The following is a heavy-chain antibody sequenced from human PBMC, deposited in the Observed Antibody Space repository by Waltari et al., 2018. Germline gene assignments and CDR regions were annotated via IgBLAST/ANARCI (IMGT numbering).Heavy chain of an antibody. J-gene: IGHJ4*02. CDR1: GFTFSTYW. CDR3: ARDRLIRFGGVDY. D-gene: IGHD3-16*01. Sequence: EVQLVESGGGLVQPGGSLRLSCAASGFTFSTYWMSWVRQAPGKGLEWVANINQDGIEQYYVDSVKGRFTISRDNAKNSLYLQMNSLRAEDTAVYYCARDRLIRFGGVDYWGQGTLVTVSS. CDR2: INQDGIEQ. V-gene: IGHV3-7*03.